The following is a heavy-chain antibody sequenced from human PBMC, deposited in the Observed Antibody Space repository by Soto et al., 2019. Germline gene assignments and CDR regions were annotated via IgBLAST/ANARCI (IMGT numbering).Heavy chain of an antibody. Sequence: QVQLVESGGGVVQPGRSLRLSCAASGFTFSSHGMHWVRQAPGKGLEWVAIIWFAASKQHHEDSVKGRFTISRDDSKQTLYLEMNSLRAEDTAVYYCARDLSYYADGCWGQGTLVTVSS. CDR1: GFTFSSHG. D-gene: IGHD1-26*01. J-gene: IGHJ4*02. V-gene: IGHV3-33*01. CDR2: IWFAASKQ. CDR3: ARDLSYYADGC.